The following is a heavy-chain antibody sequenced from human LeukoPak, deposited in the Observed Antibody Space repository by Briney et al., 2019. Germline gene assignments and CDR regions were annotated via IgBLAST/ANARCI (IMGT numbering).Heavy chain of an antibody. Sequence: PSETLSLTCTVSGGSISSGSYYWSWIRQPAGKGLEWIGRIYTSGSTNYNPSLKSRVTISVDTSKNQFSLKLSSVTAADTAVYYCARARTYYDILTGYYPAESAFDIWGQGTMVTVSS. D-gene: IGHD3-9*01. CDR3: ARARTYYDILTGYYPAESAFDI. V-gene: IGHV4-61*02. CDR1: GGSISSGSYY. CDR2: IYTSGST. J-gene: IGHJ3*02.